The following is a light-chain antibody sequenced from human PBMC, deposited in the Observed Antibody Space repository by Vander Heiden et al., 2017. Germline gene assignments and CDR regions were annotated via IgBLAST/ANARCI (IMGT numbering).Light chain of an antibody. CDR2: DNY. CDR1: SSNIGNNY. J-gene: IGLJ1*01. Sequence: QSVLTQPPSMSAAPGQKVTISCSGSSSNIGNNYVSWYQHLPGAAPQLLIYDNYKRPSGIPDRFSGSKSGTSATLGIAGLQTGDEADYYCGTWDASLSAYVFGTGTKVTVL. CDR3: GTWDASLSAYV. V-gene: IGLV1-51*01.